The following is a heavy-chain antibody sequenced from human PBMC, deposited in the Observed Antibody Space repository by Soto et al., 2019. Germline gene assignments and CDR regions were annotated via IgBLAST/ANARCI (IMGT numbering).Heavy chain of an antibody. Sequence: ASETLSLTCTVSGGSISSSSYYWGWIRQPPGKGLEWIGSIYYSGSTYYNPSLKSRVTISVDTSKNQFSLKLSSVTAADTAVYYCARRGITSYYFDYWGQGTLVTVSS. CDR1: GGSISSSSYY. D-gene: IGHD3-16*01. CDR3: ARRGITSYYFDY. J-gene: IGHJ4*02. V-gene: IGHV4-39*01. CDR2: IYYSGST.